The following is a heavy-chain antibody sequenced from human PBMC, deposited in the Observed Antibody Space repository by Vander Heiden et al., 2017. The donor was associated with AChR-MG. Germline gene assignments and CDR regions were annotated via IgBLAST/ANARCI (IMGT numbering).Heavy chain of an antibody. J-gene: IGHJ3*02. V-gene: IGHV3-48*02. CDR2: ISSSSSTI. CDR3: ARDGSGYYYVAEDAFDI. CDR1: AFTFGSYG. Sequence: EVQLVESGGGLVQPGGSLRIPWAASAFTFGSYGMNWVRQAPGKGLEWVSYISSSSSTIYYADSVKGRFTISRDNAKNSLYLQMNSLRDEDTAVYYCARDGSGYYYVAEDAFDIWGQGTMVTVSS. D-gene: IGHD3-22*01.